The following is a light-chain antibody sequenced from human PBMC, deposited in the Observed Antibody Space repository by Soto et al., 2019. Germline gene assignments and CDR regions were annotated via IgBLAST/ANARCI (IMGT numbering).Light chain of an antibody. CDR1: QSISSY. Sequence: DIQMTQSPSSLSASVGDRVTITCRASQSISSYLNWYQQKPGKAPKLLIYAASSLQSGVPSRFSGSGSGTYVTLTISSLPPADFATYYCHQSYSTPPFTFGQGTRLEIK. CDR3: HQSYSTPPFT. J-gene: IGKJ5*01. CDR2: AAS. V-gene: IGKV1-39*01.